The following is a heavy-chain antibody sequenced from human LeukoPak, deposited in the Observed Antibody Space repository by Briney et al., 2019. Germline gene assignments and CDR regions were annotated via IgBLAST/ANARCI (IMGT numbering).Heavy chain of an antibody. J-gene: IGHJ6*02. D-gene: IGHD5-24*01. V-gene: IGHV3-30*04. CDR2: ISYDGSNK. CDR1: GFTFSSYA. Sequence: HSGGSLRLSCAASGFTFSSYAMHWVRQAPGKGLEWVAVISYDGSNKYYADSVKGRFTISRDNSKNTLYLQMNSLRSEDTAVYYCARDGGDGYNYVVGYYYYGMDVWGQGTTVTVSS. CDR3: ARDGGDGYNYVVGYYYYGMDV.